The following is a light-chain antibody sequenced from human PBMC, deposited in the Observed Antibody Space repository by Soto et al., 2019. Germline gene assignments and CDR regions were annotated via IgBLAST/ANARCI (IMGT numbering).Light chain of an antibody. CDR2: EVV. V-gene: IGLV2-8*01. J-gene: IGLJ2*01. CDR3: QSYDSFLKVV. Sequence: QSALTQPPSASGSPGQSVTISCTGTKSDIGVYDFVSWYQHHPGKAPRLIIYEVVQRPSGVPDRFSGSKSGNTASLTVSGLQAEDEADYYCQSYDSFLKVVFGGGTKVTVL. CDR1: KSDIGVYDF.